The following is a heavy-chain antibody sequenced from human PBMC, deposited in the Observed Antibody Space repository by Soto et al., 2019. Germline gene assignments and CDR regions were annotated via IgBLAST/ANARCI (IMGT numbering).Heavy chain of an antibody. J-gene: IGHJ6*02. CDR1: GFPFDAYT. D-gene: IGHD5-12*01. Sequence: EVQLVESGGAVVQPGGSLRLSCAASGFPFDAYTMHWVRQAPGKGLEWVSLISWDGGSTDYADSVKGRFTISRDNSKKSVFLEMNSLITTDTALYYCARDGYDYYYYYGLDVWGQGTTVTVSS. V-gene: IGHV3-43*01. CDR2: ISWDGGST. CDR3: ARDGYDYYYYYGLDV.